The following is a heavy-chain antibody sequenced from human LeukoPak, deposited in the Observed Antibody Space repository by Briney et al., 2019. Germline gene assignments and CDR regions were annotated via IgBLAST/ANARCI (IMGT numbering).Heavy chain of an antibody. V-gene: IGHV3-48*02. Sequence: GGSLRLSCAASGFTFSSYSMNWVRQAPGKGLEWVSYISGSGSIIYYADSVKGRFTISRDNAKNSLYLQMNSLRDEDTAVYYCARGYCSNTSCYFAFDYWGQGTLVTVSS. CDR1: GFTFSSYS. J-gene: IGHJ4*02. CDR2: ISGSGSII. D-gene: IGHD2-2*01. CDR3: ARGYCSNTSCYFAFDY.